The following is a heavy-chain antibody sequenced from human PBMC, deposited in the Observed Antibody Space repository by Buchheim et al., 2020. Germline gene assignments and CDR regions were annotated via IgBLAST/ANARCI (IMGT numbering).Heavy chain of an antibody. D-gene: IGHD3-22*01. CDR1: GGSISSGGYY. CDR3: ARISYYYDSSGYYDGYYYGMDV. Sequence: QVQLQESGPGLVKPSQTLSLTCTVSGGSISSGGYYWSWIRQHPGKGLEWIGYIYYSGGTYYNPSLKSRVTISVDTSKNQFSLKLSSVTAADTAVYYCARISYYYDSSGYYDGYYYGMDVWGQGTT. V-gene: IGHV4-31*03. CDR2: IYYSGGT. J-gene: IGHJ6*02.